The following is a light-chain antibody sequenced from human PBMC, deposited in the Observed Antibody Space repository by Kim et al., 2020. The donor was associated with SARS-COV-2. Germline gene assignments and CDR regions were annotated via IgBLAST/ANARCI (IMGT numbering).Light chain of an antibody. CDR2: GAI. J-gene: IGKJ4*01. CDR1: QSIDSY. Sequence: SASIGDRVTITGRASQSIDSYLNWYQHKPGKAPKRLVYGAISLESGVPSRFGGSKSGTDFTLTITSLQPEDSATYFCLQTFSVPHTFGGGTKLEI. V-gene: IGKV1-39*01. CDR3: LQTFSVPHT.